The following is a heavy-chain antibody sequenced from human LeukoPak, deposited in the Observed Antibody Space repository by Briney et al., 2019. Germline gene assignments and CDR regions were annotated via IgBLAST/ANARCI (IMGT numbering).Heavy chain of an antibody. J-gene: IGHJ5*02. Sequence: SETLSLTCTVSGGSISSSSYYWGWIRQPPGKGLEWIGSIYYSGSTYYNPSLKSRVTISVDTSKNQFSLKLSSVTAADTAVYFCARGYIVLMLYALSWFDPWGQGTLVTVSS. CDR3: ARGYIVLMLYALSWFDP. CDR1: GGSISSSSYY. V-gene: IGHV4-39*07. CDR2: IYYSGST. D-gene: IGHD2-8*01.